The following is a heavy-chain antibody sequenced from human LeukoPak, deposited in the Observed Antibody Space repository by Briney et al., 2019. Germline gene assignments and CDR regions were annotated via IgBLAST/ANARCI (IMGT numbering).Heavy chain of an antibody. CDR3: AKDRSLRFLEGLLRGFDY. CDR1: GFTFSSYS. D-gene: IGHD3-3*01. Sequence: GGSLRLSCAASGFTFSSYSMNWVRQAPGKGLEWVSAISGSGGSTYYADSVKGRFTISRDNSKNTLYLQMNSLRAEDTAVYYCAKDRSLRFLEGLLRGFDYWGQGTLVTVSS. V-gene: IGHV3-23*01. CDR2: ISGSGGST. J-gene: IGHJ4*02.